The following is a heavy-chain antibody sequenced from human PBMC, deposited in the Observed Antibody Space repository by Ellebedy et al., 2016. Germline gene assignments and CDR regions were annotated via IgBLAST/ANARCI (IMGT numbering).Heavy chain of an antibody. Sequence: SETLSLXXTVSGGSISSGGYYWSWIRQHPGKGLEWIGYIYYSGSTYYNPSLKSRVTISVDTSKNQFSLKLSSVTAADTAVYYCARAVVGEGINFDYWGQGTLVTVSS. D-gene: IGHD3-10*01. J-gene: IGHJ4*02. V-gene: IGHV4-31*03. CDR2: IYYSGST. CDR1: GGSISSGGYY. CDR3: ARAVVGEGINFDY.